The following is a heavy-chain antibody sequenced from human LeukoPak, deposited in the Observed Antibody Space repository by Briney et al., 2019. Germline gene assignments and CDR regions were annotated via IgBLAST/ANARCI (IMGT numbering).Heavy chain of an antibody. Sequence: GASVKVSCKASGGTFSSYAISWVRQAPGQGLEWMGRIIPILGIANYAQRFQGRVTITADKSTSTAYMELSSLRSEDTAVYYCARDTAYYDILTANNWFDPWGQGTLVTVSS. CDR2: IIPILGIA. V-gene: IGHV1-69*04. CDR1: GGTFSSYA. CDR3: ARDTAYYDILTANNWFDP. J-gene: IGHJ5*02. D-gene: IGHD3-9*01.